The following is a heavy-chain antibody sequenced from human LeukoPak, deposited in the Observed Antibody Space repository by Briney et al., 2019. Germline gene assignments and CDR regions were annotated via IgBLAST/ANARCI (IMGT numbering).Heavy chain of an antibody. CDR1: GFTFSSYA. CDR3: ARDHSSGGWYSNPIDY. J-gene: IGHJ4*02. D-gene: IGHD6-19*01. Sequence: GGSLRLSCAASGFTFSSYAMSWVRQAPGKGLEWVANIKQDGSEKYYVDSVKGRFTISRDNAKNSLYLQMNSLRAEDTAVYYCARDHSSGGWYSNPIDYWGQGTLVTVSS. CDR2: IKQDGSEK. V-gene: IGHV3-7*05.